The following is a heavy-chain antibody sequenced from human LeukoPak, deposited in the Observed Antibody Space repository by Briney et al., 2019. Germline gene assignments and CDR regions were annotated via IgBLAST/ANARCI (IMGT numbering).Heavy chain of an antibody. Sequence: ASVKVSCKASGYTFTSYDINWVRQATGQGLEWMGWMNPNSGNTGYAQKFQGRVTITRNTSIGTAYMELSSLRSDDTAVYYCARDVGEYCSSTNCYASNYWGQGTLVTVSS. CDR1: GYTFTSYD. CDR2: MNPNSGNT. CDR3: ARDVGEYCSSTNCYASNY. J-gene: IGHJ4*02. D-gene: IGHD2-2*01. V-gene: IGHV1-8*03.